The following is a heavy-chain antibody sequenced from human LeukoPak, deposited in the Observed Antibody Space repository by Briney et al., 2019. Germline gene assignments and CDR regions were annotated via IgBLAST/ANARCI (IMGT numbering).Heavy chain of an antibody. Sequence: PGGSLRLSCATSGFTFSSYAMSWVRQTPGKGLEWVSSISYSGASTYYADSVKGRFTISRDNAKNSLYLQMNSLRAEDMALYYCAKDVGSGEFKILYYFDYWGQGTLVTVSS. CDR1: GFTFSSYA. J-gene: IGHJ4*02. D-gene: IGHD3-10*01. CDR3: AKDVGSGEFKILYYFDY. CDR2: ISYSGAST. V-gene: IGHV3-23*01.